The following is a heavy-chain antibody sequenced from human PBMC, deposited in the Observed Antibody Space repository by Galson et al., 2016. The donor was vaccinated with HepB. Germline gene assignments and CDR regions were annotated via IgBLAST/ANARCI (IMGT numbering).Heavy chain of an antibody. CDR3: AGAPTHWYFDI. Sequence: SLRLSCAASGFTFSRYWMHWVRQGPGKGLVWVSRINSDGTITNNADSVKGRFTISRDNAKNTLYLQMNSLRAEDTAIYYCAGAPTHWYFDIWGRGTLVTVSS. V-gene: IGHV3-74*01. D-gene: IGHD2-15*01. CDR1: GFTFSRYW. CDR2: INSDGTIT. J-gene: IGHJ2*01.